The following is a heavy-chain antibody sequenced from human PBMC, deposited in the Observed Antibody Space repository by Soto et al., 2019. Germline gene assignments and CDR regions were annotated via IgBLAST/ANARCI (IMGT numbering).Heavy chain of an antibody. CDR1: GFTFDDYA. V-gene: IGHV3-9*01. CDR3: AKDPYTSSSEGGFDY. J-gene: IGHJ4*02. CDR2: ISWNSDII. Sequence: EVQLVESGGGLVQPGRSLRLSCAASGFTFDDYAMHWVRQAPGKGLVWVSSISWNSDIIKYADSVKGRFTISRDNAKNSLHLQMNTLTAEDTALYYCAKDPYTSSSEGGFDYWGRGTLVTVSS. D-gene: IGHD6-6*01.